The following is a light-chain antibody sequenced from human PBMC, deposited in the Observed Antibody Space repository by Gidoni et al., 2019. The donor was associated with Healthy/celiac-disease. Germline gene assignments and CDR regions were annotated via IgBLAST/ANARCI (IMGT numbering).Light chain of an antibody. Sequence: QSALTQPPSASGSPGPPVTISCTGTSSDVGGYNYVSWYQQHPGKAPKLMIYEVSTRPSGVPDRFSGSKSGNTASLTVSGLQAEDEADYYCSSYAGSNNLVFGGGTKLTVL. CDR2: EVS. CDR3: SSYAGSNNLV. J-gene: IGLJ2*01. V-gene: IGLV2-8*01. CDR1: SSDVGGYNY.